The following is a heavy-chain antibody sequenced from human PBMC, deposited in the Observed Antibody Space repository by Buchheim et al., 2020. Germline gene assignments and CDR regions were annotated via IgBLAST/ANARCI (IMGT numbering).Heavy chain of an antibody. V-gene: IGHV3-48*01. D-gene: IGHD6-6*01. J-gene: IGHJ6*02. CDR2: ISSSSSTI. CDR1: GFTFSDYS. CDR3: ARDLFARIAARPGGMDV. Sequence: EVQMVESGGGLVQPGGSLRLSCAASGFTFSDYSMNWVRQAPGKGLEWISYISSSSSTIYYADSVKGRFTISRDNAKNSLYLQMHSLRAEDTAVYYCARDLFARIAARPGGMDVWGQGTT.